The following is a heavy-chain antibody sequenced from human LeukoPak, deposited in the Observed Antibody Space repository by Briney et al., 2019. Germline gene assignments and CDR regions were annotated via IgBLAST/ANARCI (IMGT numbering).Heavy chain of an antibody. CDR1: GYTLTGYY. CDR2: INPNSGGT. V-gene: IGHV1-2*02. Sequence: ASVKVSCKASGYTLTGYYMHWVRQAPGRGIEWMGWINPNSGGTNYAQKFQGRVTMTRDTSISTAYMELSRLRSDDTAVYYCAREGTPGYFDWLWSDPDLEHPLYGMDVWGQGTTVTVSS. CDR3: AREGTPGYFDWLWSDPDLEHPLYGMDV. J-gene: IGHJ6*02. D-gene: IGHD3-9*01.